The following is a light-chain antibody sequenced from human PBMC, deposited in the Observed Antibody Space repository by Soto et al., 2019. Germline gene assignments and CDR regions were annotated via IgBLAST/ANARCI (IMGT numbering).Light chain of an antibody. V-gene: IGKV3-20*01. Sequence: EIVLTQSPGTLSLSPGERATLSCRASQSVSSSHLAWYQQKPGQAPRLLIYAASSRATDIPDRFSGSGSGTDFTLTISRLQPEDFAVYYCQQYGISPRTFGQGTKVDIK. CDR2: AAS. CDR3: QQYGISPRT. J-gene: IGKJ1*01. CDR1: QSVSSSH.